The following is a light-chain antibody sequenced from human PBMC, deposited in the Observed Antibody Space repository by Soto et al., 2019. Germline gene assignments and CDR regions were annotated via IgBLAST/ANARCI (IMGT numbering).Light chain of an antibody. J-gene: IGKJ1*01. CDR3: QQYNSYPWT. CDR2: KAS. V-gene: IGKV1-5*03. CDR1: QSISSSW. Sequence: DLQMTQSPSTLSASVGDRVTITCRASQSISSSWLAWYQQKPGKAPKLLIYKASSLESGVPSRFSGSGSGTEFTLTIISLQPDDSATYYCQQYNSYPWTFGQGTKVEIK.